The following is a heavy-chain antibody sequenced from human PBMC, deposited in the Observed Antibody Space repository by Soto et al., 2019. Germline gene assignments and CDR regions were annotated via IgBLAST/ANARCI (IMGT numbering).Heavy chain of an antibody. CDR3: ARIPNYDFWSGPDGFYFDY. CDR1: GGSISSSSYY. D-gene: IGHD3-3*01. CDR2: IYYSGST. J-gene: IGHJ4*02. Sequence: SETLSLTCTVSGGSISSSSYYWGWIRQPPGKGLEWIGSIYYSGSTYYNPSLKSRVTISVDTSKNQFSLKLSSVTAADTAVYYCARIPNYDFWSGPDGFYFDYWGQGTLVTVSS. V-gene: IGHV4-39*01.